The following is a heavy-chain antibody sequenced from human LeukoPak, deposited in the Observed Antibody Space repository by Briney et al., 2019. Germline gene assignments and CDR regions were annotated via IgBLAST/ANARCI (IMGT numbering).Heavy chain of an antibody. Sequence: GGSLRLSCAASGFTVSSNYMSWVRQAPGKGLERVSVIYSGGSTYYAGSVKGRFTISRDNSKNTLYLQMNSLRAEDTAVYYCARDDFSGRTGWGQGTLVTVSS. CDR2: IYSGGST. D-gene: IGHD1-26*01. V-gene: IGHV3-66*01. CDR3: ARDDFSGRTG. CDR1: GFTVSSNY. J-gene: IGHJ4*02.